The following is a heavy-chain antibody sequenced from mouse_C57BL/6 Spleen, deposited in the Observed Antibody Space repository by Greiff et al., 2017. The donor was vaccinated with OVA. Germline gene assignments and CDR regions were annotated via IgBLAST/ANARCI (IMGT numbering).Heavy chain of an antibody. CDR1: GFSLTSYG. J-gene: IGHJ3*01. D-gene: IGHD2-3*01. CDR3: ATLAYDPPFAY. Sequence: VQGVESGPGLVAPSQSLSITCTVSGFSLTSYGVDWVRQSPGKGLEWLGVIWGVGSTNYNSALKSRLSISKDNSKSQVFLKMNSLQTDDTAMYYCATLAYDPPFAYWGQGTLVTVSA. V-gene: IGHV2-6*01. CDR2: IWGVGST.